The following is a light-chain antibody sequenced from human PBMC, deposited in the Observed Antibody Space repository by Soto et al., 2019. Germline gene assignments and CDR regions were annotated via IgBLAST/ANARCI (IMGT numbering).Light chain of an antibody. J-gene: IGLJ2*01. CDR2: EVY. Sequence: QSALTQPASVSGSPGQSITLSCAGTNSDIGADRFVSWYQQHPGKVPKLLIFEVYSRPAGVSTRFSGSKSANTASLTISDLQPHDDATYYCSSYSAIFTVIFGGGTKLTVL. CDR3: SSYSAIFTVI. V-gene: IGLV2-14*01. CDR1: NSDIGADRF.